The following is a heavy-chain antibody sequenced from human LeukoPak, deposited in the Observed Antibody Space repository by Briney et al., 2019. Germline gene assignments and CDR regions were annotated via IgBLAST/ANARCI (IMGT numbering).Heavy chain of an antibody. CDR3: ARGVTMARGVIDYYMDV. V-gene: IGHV4-59*01. CDR1: GGSISSYY. D-gene: IGHD3-10*01. Sequence: SETLSLTCTVSGGSISSYYWSWIRQPPGKGLEWIGYIYYSGSTNYNPSLKSRVTISVDTSKNQFSLKLSSVTAADTAVYYCARGVTMARGVIDYYMDVWGKGTTVTVSS. CDR2: IYYSGST. J-gene: IGHJ6*03.